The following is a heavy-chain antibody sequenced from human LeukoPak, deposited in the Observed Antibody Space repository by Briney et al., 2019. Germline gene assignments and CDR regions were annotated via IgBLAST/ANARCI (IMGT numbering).Heavy chain of an antibody. Sequence: SETLSLTCTVSGGSISSSSYYWGRIRQPPGKGLEWIGSIYYSGSTYYNPSLKSRVTISVDTSKNQFSLKLSSVTAADTAVYYCASHLLQDSSGYPPYYFDYWGQGTLVTVSS. D-gene: IGHD3-22*01. J-gene: IGHJ4*02. CDR2: IYYSGST. V-gene: IGHV4-39*01. CDR1: GGSISSSSYY. CDR3: ASHLLQDSSGYPPYYFDY.